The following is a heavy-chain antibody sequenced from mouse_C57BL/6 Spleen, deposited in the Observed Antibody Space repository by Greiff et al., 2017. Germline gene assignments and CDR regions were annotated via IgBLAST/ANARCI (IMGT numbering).Heavy chain of an antibody. CDR2: IDPEDGAT. Sequence: EVQLQQSGAELVKPGASVKLSCTASGFNIKDYYMHWVKQRTEQGLEWIGRIDPEDGATKYAPKFQGKATITADTSSNTAYLQLSSLTSEDTAVYYCARHYYGSSYLDYWGQGTTRTVSS. V-gene: IGHV14-2*01. D-gene: IGHD1-1*01. CDR3: ARHYYGSSYLDY. J-gene: IGHJ2*01. CDR1: GFNIKDYY.